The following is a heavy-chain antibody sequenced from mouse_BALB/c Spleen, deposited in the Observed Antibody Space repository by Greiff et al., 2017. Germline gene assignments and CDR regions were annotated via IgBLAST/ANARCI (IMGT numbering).Heavy chain of an antibody. J-gene: IGHJ4*01. D-gene: IGHD2-3*01. CDR3: TRRGWLLSLMDY. CDR2: INPSNGGT. Sequence: QVHVKQSGAELVKPGASVKLSCKASGYTFTSYYMYWVKQRPGQGLEWIGEINPSNGGTNFNEKFKSKATLTVDKSSSTAYMQLSSLTSEDSAVYYCTRRGWLLSLMDYWGQGTSVTVSS. CDR1: GYTFTSYY. V-gene: IGHV1S81*02.